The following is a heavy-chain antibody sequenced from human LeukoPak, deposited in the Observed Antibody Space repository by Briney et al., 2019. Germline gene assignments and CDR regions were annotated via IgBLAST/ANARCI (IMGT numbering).Heavy chain of an antibody. CDR1: GFTFSDYW. J-gene: IGHJ4*02. D-gene: IGHD2-21*01. Sequence: GGSLRLSCAASGFTFSDYWMSWVRQAPGKGLEWVANIKQDGSEQYYVDSVKGRFTISRDNAKNSVYLQMSSLRAEDTAVYYCARGVGGADYWGQGTLVTVSS. V-gene: IGHV3-7*01. CDR2: IKQDGSEQ. CDR3: ARGVGGADY.